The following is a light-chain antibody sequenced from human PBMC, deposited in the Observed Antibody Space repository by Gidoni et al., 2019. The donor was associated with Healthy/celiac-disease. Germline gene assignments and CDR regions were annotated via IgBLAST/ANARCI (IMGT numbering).Light chain of an antibody. CDR2: DAS. CDR3: QQYDNLLPLT. V-gene: IGKV1-33*01. Sequence: DIQMTQSPSSLSASVGDRVTITCQASQVISNYLNWYQQKPGKAPKLLIYDASNLETGVPSRFSGSGSGTDFTFTISSLQPEDIATYYCQQYDNLLPLTFGGGTKVEIK. J-gene: IGKJ4*01. CDR1: QVISNY.